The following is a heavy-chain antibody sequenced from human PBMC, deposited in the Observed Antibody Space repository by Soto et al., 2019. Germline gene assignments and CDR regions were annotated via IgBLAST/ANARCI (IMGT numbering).Heavy chain of an antibody. CDR2: MNTNSGNT. D-gene: IGHD6-13*01. Sequence: QVQLVQSGAEVKKPGASVKVSCKASGYTFTSYDINWVRQATGQGLEWMGWMNTNSGNTGYAQKFQGRVTMTRNTSISTAYMELSSLRSEDTAVYYCLRVGAAAELRTAFDIWGQGTMVTVSS. CDR3: LRVGAAAELRTAFDI. V-gene: IGHV1-8*01. CDR1: GYTFTSYD. J-gene: IGHJ3*02.